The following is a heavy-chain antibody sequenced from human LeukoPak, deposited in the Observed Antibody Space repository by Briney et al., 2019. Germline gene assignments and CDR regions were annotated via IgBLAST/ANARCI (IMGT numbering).Heavy chain of an antibody. D-gene: IGHD5-18*01. CDR3: AKGNGYSYGRYYFDY. V-gene: IGHV3-23*01. Sequence: PGGSLRLSCAASGFTFSSYAMGWVRQALGKGLEWVSAITASGGNTYYADSVKGRFTISRDNSRNTLYLQVNSLRAEDTAVYYCAKGNGYSYGRYYFDYWGQGTLVTVSS. CDR2: ITASGGNT. CDR1: GFTFSSYA. J-gene: IGHJ4*02.